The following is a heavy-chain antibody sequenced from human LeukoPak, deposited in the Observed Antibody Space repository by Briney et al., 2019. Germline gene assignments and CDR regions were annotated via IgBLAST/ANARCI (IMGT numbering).Heavy chain of an antibody. J-gene: IGHJ4*02. CDR2: INSDGSST. V-gene: IGHV3-74*01. D-gene: IGHD3-3*02. CDR1: GFTFSSYW. Sequence: GGSLRLSCAASGFTFSSYWMHWVRQAPGKGLVWVSRINSDGSSTSYADSVKGRFTISRDNAKNTLYLQMNSLRAEDTAVYYCARGFLGLAFPGYWGQGTLVTVSS. CDR3: ARGFLGLAFPGY.